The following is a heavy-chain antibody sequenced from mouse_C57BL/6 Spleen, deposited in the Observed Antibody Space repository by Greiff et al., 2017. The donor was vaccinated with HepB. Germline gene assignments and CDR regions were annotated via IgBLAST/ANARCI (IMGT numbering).Heavy chain of an antibody. CDR3: ARSGSSYLYAMDY. CDR2: INPSSGYT. CDR1: GYTFTSYW. Sequence: VQRVESGAELAKPGASVKLSCKASGYTFTSYWMHWVKQRPGQGLEWIGYINPSSGYTKYNQKFKDKATLTADKSSSTAYMQLSSLTYEDSAVYYCARSGSSYLYAMDYWGQGTSVTVSS. J-gene: IGHJ4*01. D-gene: IGHD1-1*01. V-gene: IGHV1-7*01.